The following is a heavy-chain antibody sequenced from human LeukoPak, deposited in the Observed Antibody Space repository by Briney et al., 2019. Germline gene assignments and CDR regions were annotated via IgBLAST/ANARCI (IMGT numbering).Heavy chain of an antibody. V-gene: IGHV1-8*03. J-gene: IGHJ4*02. Sequence: ASVKVSCKASGYTFTSYDINWVRQATGQGLEWMGWMNPNSGNTGYAQKFLGRVTITRNTSISTAYLGLGSLRSEDTAVCYCARAKYSVRAWSIFDYWGQGTLVTVSS. CDR1: GYTFTSYD. CDR2: MNPNSGNT. CDR3: ARAKYSVRAWSIFDY. D-gene: IGHD5/OR15-5a*01.